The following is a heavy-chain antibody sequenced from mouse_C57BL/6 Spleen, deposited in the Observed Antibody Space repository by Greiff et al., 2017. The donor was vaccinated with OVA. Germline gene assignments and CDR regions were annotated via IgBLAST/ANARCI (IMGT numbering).Heavy chain of an antibody. Sequence: QVQLQQPGAELVKPGASVKMSCKASGYTFTSYWITWVKQRPGQGLEWIGDIYPGSGSTTYNEKFKSKATLTVDTSSSTAYMQLSSLTSEDSAVYYCARKARDYSNYGFDYWGQGTTLTVSS. V-gene: IGHV1-55*01. D-gene: IGHD2-5*01. CDR3: ARKARDYSNYGFDY. CDR1: GYTFTSYW. CDR2: IYPGSGST. J-gene: IGHJ2*01.